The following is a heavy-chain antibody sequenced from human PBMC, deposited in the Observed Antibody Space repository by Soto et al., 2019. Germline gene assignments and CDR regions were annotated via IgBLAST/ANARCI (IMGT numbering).Heavy chain of an antibody. D-gene: IGHD3-10*01. Sequence: EVQLVESGGGLVQPGMSLRLSCAASGFTFDDYAMHWVRQAPGKGLEWVSGISWNSDKIDYADSVRGRFTISRDNAKNSLYLQMNSLRAEDMALYYCTKEVGSAGGWFDPWGQGTLVTVSS. CDR1: GFTFDDYA. CDR2: ISWNSDKI. CDR3: TKEVGSAGGWFDP. J-gene: IGHJ5*02. V-gene: IGHV3-9*03.